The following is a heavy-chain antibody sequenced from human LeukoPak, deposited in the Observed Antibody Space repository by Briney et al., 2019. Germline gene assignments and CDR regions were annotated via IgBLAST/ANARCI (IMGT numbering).Heavy chain of an antibody. V-gene: IGHV3-23*01. D-gene: IGHD3-16*02. J-gene: IGHJ5*02. CDR1: GFAFGNYA. CDR2: IDSSGSYT. CDR3: ARGVIIRGRLDP. Sequence: PGGSLRLSCAASGFAFGNYAMGWVRQAPGKGLEWVSSIDSSGSYTPSADSVKGRFTISRDNSENTVYLQMSSLRAEDTAVYYCARGVIIRGRLDPWGQGTLVTVSS.